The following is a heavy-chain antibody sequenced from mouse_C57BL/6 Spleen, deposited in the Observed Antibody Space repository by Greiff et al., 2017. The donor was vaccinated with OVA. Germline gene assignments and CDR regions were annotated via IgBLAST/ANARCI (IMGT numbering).Heavy chain of an antibody. D-gene: IGHD1-1*01. J-gene: IGHJ3*01. CDR1: GFTFSDYY. V-gene: IGHV5-16*01. Sequence: EVMLVESEGGLVQPGSSMKLSCTASGFTFSDYYMAWVRQVPEKGLEWVANINYDGSSTYYLDSLKSRFIISRDNAKNILYLQMSSLKSEDTATYYCARVDYGTSGFAYWGQGTLVTVSA. CDR2: INYDGSST. CDR3: ARVDYGTSGFAY.